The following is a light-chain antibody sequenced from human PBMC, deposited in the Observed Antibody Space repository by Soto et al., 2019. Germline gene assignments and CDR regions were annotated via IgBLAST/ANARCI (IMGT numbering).Light chain of an antibody. CDR1: QSDSSN. V-gene: IGKV3-15*01. Sequence: EIVMTQSPVTLSVSPGERVTLSCRASQSDSSNLAWYQQKPGQPPRLLIYDASTRATDIPARFSGSGSGTDFTLTISSLLSEDFAVYYCHQYYKWPLTFGGGTKVDIK. CDR3: HQYYKWPLT. J-gene: IGKJ4*01. CDR2: DAS.